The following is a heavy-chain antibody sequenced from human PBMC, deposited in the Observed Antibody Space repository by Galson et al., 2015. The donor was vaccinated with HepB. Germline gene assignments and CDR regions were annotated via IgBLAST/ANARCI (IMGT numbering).Heavy chain of an antibody. Sequence: SLRLSCAASRSTFTTFAMHWVRQAPGKGLEWVAVISYDGSSKYYADSVKGRFTISRDNSRNRLHPQMSSLRAEDTAVYYCATGGIVVVASAPIGGAFDIWGRGTMVTVSS. V-gene: IGHV3-30*04. J-gene: IGHJ3*02. CDR3: ATGGIVVVASAPIGGAFDI. CDR2: ISYDGSSK. CDR1: RSTFTTFA. D-gene: IGHD2-15*01.